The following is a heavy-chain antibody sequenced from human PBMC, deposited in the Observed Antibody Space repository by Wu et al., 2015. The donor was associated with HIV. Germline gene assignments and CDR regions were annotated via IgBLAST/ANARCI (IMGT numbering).Heavy chain of an antibody. D-gene: IGHD3-10*01. J-gene: IGHJ5*02. Sequence: QVQLVQSGAEVKKSGASVNVSCKASGHTFTKYGMTWVRQAPGQGPEWMGWVSAYNGNTDYAQKFQGRVTLTTDTSTSTAYMELRSLRSDDTAVYYCARGPGRFGDQDMPNWFDPVGPRGPWSPSPQ. CDR1: GHTFTKYG. CDR3: ARGPGRFGDQDMPNWFDP. V-gene: IGHV1-18*01. CDR2: VSAYNGNT.